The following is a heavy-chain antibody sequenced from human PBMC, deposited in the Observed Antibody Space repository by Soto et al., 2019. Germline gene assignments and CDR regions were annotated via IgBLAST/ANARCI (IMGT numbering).Heavy chain of an antibody. CDR2: IIPIFGTA. CDR1: GCTFSSYA. D-gene: IGHD4-17*01. V-gene: IGHV1-69*13. Sequence: SVKVSCKASGCTFSSYAISWVRQAPGQGLEWMGGIIPIFGTANYAQKFQGRVTITADESTSTAYMELSSLRSEDTAVYYCARVVGNDYGDYLPEGTSDYGMDVWGQGTTVTVSS. J-gene: IGHJ6*02. CDR3: ARVVGNDYGDYLPEGTSDYGMDV.